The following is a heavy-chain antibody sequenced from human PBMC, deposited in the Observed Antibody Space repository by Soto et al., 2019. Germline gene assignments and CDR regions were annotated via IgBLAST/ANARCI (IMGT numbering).Heavy chain of an antibody. V-gene: IGHV4-31*03. CDR3: ARTSRS. J-gene: IGHJ4*02. Sequence: QVQLQESGPGLVKPSQTLSLTCTVSGGSISSGGYYWSWIRQHPGKGLEWIGYIYYSGSTYYTPSPXSXXNLSVDTSQNQFSLELSSLTAADTAVYYCARTSRSGGQGTLVTVSS. CDR1: GGSISSGGYY. CDR2: IYYSGST.